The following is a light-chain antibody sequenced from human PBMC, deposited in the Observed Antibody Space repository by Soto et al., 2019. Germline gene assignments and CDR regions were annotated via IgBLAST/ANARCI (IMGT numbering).Light chain of an antibody. CDR2: HTS. CDR1: QSVSNNY. J-gene: IGKJ1*01. CDR3: QQYGSSPWT. Sequence: EIVLTQSPGTLSLSPGERATLSCRASQSVSNNYLAWYQQKPGQAPRLLIYHTSTRATGIPPRFSGGGSGTDFTLTISRLEPEDFAVYYCQQYGSSPWTFGQGTKVDNK. V-gene: IGKV3-20*01.